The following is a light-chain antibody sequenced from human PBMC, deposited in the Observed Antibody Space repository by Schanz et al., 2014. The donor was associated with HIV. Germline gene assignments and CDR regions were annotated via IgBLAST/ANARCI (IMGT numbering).Light chain of an antibody. CDR1: SSDVGVYNY. CDR3: SSHAGSDKFGI. J-gene: IGLJ2*01. Sequence: QSVLTQPPSASGSPGQSVTISCTGTSSDVGVYNYVSWYQHHPGKAPKLMIYEVIKRPSGVPDRFSGSKSGNTASLTVSGLQAEDEADYYCSSHAGSDKFGIFGGGTKLTVL. V-gene: IGLV2-8*01. CDR2: EVI.